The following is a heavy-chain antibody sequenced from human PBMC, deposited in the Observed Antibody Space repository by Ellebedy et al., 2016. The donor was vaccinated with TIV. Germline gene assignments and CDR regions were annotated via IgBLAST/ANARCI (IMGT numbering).Heavy chain of an antibody. CDR1: GGSMRSGPYC. D-gene: IGHD5-18*01. V-gene: IGHV4-30-2*01. CDR2: INQSGRT. CDR3: ARGRHSYGYEWLDT. J-gene: IGHJ5*02. Sequence: SETLSLXXAVSGGSMRSGPYCWSWIRQPPGKGLEWVGYINQSGRTYYNPSLKSRVTISVDRSRNKFSLEVRSVTAADTAVYYCARGRHSYGYEWLDTWGQGTLASVSS.